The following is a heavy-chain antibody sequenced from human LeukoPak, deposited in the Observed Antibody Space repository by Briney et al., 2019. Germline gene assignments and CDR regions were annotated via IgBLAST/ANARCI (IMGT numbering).Heavy chain of an antibody. J-gene: IGHJ4*02. CDR1: GLTARSNN. Sequence: GGSLRLSSAATGLTARSNNLSWVRQAQGKGLEWVSVIYSGGSTYYADSVKGRFTISRDNSKNTLYLQMNSLRAEDTAVYYCARYGGNSKSYFDYWGQGTLVTVSS. D-gene: IGHD4-23*01. CDR3: ARYGGNSKSYFDY. V-gene: IGHV3-53*01. CDR2: IYSGGST.